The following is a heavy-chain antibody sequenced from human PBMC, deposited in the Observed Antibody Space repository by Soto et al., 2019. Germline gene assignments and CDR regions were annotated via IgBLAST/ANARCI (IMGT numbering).Heavy chain of an antibody. J-gene: IGHJ6*02. CDR2: ISYDGSNK. CDR3: ARDIVLMVYAIDYYYYYGMDV. V-gene: IGHV3-30-3*01. Sequence: QVQLVESGGGVVQPGRSLRLSCAASGFTFSSYAMHWVRQAPGKGLEWVAVISYDGSNKYYADSVKGRFTISRDNSKNTLSLQMNSLRAEDTAVYYCARDIVLMVYAIDYYYYYGMDVWGQGTTVTVSS. CDR1: GFTFSSYA. D-gene: IGHD2-8*01.